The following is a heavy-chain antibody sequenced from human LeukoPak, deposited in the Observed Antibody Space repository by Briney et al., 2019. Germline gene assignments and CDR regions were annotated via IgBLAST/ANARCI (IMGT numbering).Heavy chain of an antibody. CDR3: ARVRWGTAFDI. CDR1: GGSFSGYY. J-gene: IGHJ3*02. V-gene: IGHV4-34*01. Sequence: PSETLSLTCAVYGGSFSGYYWSWIRQPPGKGLEWIGEINHSGSTNYNPSLKSRVTISVDTSKNQFSLKLSSVTAADTAVYYCARVRWGTAFDIWGQGTMVTVSS. CDR2: INHSGST. D-gene: IGHD3-16*01.